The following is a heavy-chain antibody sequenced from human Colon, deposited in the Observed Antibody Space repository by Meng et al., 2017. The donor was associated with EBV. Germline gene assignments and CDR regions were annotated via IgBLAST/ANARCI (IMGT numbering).Heavy chain of an antibody. Sequence: VQLEQWGAGLLKPSEARSRSCAVYGGSFRDYYWTWIRHPPGKGLEWIGEIDHRGNTKYNPSLKSRVTISLDTSKKQFSLKVSSVTAADSAVYYCARRGPSGNFSPWSQGALVTVSS. CDR1: GGSFRDYY. J-gene: IGHJ5*02. V-gene: IGHV4-34*01. D-gene: IGHD3-10*01. CDR3: ARRGPSGNFSP. CDR2: IDHRGNT.